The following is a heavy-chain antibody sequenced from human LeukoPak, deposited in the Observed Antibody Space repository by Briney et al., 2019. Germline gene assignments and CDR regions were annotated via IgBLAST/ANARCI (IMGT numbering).Heavy chain of an antibody. V-gene: IGHV4-59*12. CDR2: IYYSGST. CDR1: GGSISGYY. CDR3: ARDYITPGYSSGWYSAFDI. J-gene: IGHJ3*02. D-gene: IGHD6-19*01. Sequence: SETLSLTCTVSGGSISGYYWTWIRQPPGKGLEWIAYIYYSGSTNYNPSLKSRVTISVDRSKNQFSLKLSSVTAADTAVYYCARDYITPGYSSGWYSAFDIWGQGTMVTVSS.